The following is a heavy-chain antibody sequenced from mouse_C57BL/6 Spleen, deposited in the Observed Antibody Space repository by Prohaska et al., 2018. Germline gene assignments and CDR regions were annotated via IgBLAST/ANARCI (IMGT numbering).Heavy chain of an antibody. CDR2: INPNNGGT. CDR3: ARTHYYGSSHWYFDV. J-gene: IGHJ1*03. D-gene: IGHD1-1*01. CDR1: GYTFTDYN. V-gene: IGHV1-18*01. Sequence: EVQLQQSGPELVKPGASVKIPCKASGYTFTDYNMDWVKQSHGKSLELIGDINPNNGGTIYNQKFKGEATMTVDKSSSTAYMERRSLTSEDTAVYYCARTHYYGSSHWYFDVWGTGTTVTVSS.